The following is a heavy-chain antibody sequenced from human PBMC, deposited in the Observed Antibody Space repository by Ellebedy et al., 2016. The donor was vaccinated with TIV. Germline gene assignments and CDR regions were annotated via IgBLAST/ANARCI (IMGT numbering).Heavy chain of an antibody. V-gene: IGHV3-23*01. D-gene: IGHD5-24*01. CDR2: ISGRNT. CDR3: ARDAVQNFGDGNYLDA. J-gene: IGHJ1*01. Sequence: GESLKISCAASGFPFRNYAMTWVRQAPGRGLEWVATISGRNTYYTNSVKGRFTISNDYSKNTLYLHMNSLRGDDTAIYYCARDAVQNFGDGNYLDAWGPGARVTVSS. CDR1: GFPFRNYA.